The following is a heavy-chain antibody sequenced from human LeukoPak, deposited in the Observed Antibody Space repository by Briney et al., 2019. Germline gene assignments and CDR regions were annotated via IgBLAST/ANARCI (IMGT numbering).Heavy chain of an antibody. CDR1: EFTVSNNY. V-gene: IGHV3-66*01. J-gene: IGHJ6*03. D-gene: IGHD6-13*01. Sequence: HAGGSLRLSCAASEFTVSNNYMSWVRQPPGKGLEWLSVIYSCGSTDYADSVKGRFTISRDNSKNTLYLQMNSLRADDTAVYYCARMYSTSWCGSSHYMDVWGKGTTVTVSS. CDR3: ARMYSTSWCGSSHYMDV. CDR2: IYSCGST.